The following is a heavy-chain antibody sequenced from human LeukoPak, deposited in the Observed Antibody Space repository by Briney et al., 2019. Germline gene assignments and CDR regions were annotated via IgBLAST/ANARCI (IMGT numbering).Heavy chain of an antibody. Sequence: GGSLRLSCAASGFTFSSYAMHWVRQAPGKGLEWVAVISYDGSNKYYADSVKGRFTISRDNSRNTLYLQMNSLRAADTAVYYCVRAIGEGEIGTFDIWGQGTMVTVSS. D-gene: IGHD3-10*01. CDR1: GFTFSSYA. J-gene: IGHJ3*02. CDR2: ISYDGSNK. V-gene: IGHV3-30*04. CDR3: VRAIGEGEIGTFDI.